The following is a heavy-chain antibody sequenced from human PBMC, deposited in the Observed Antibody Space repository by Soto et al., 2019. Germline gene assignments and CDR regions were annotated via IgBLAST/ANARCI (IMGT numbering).Heavy chain of an antibody. Sequence: GGSLRLSXAASGFTFSSYAMSWVRQAPGKGLEWVSAISGSGGSTYYADSVKGRFTISRDNSENTLYLQMNSLRTEDTAVYYCAKDEVFVVVVARDYHGMDVWGQGTTVTVSS. CDR1: GFTFSSYA. D-gene: IGHD2-15*01. V-gene: IGHV3-23*01. J-gene: IGHJ6*02. CDR3: AKDEVFVVVVARDYHGMDV. CDR2: ISGSGGST.